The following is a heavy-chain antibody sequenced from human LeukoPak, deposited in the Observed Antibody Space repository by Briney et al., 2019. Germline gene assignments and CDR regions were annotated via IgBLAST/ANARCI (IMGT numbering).Heavy chain of an antibody. CDR2: FGHNGVIT. Sequence: GGSLRLSCAASGFTFSYYGLSWVRQAPRKGLEWVSGFGHNGVITYSDSVKGRFTISRDNSKNTLFLQMNSLRADDTAVYFCAKQAGWGAYFSFLPFDFWGRGTLVTVSS. D-gene: IGHD3-3*01. J-gene: IGHJ4*02. V-gene: IGHV3-23*01. CDR1: GFTFSYYG. CDR3: AKQAGWGAYFSFLPFDF.